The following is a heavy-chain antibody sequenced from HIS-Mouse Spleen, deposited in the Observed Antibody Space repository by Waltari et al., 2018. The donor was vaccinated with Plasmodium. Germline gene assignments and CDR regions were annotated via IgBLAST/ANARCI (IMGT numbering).Heavy chain of an antibody. Sequence: EVQLVESGGGLVQPGGSLRLSFAASGFTVSRNFMSWVRQAPGKGLEWVSVIYSGGSTYYADSVKGRFTISRDNSKNTLYLQMNSLRAEDTAVYYCATPRVGGSYFDYWGQGTLVTVSS. CDR3: ATPRVGGSYFDY. D-gene: IGHD1-26*01. J-gene: IGHJ4*02. V-gene: IGHV3-66*01. CDR1: GFTVSRNF. CDR2: IYSGGST.